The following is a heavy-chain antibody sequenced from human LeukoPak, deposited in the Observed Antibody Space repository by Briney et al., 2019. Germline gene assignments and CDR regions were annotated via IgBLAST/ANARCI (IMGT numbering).Heavy chain of an antibody. D-gene: IGHD4-17*01. Sequence: ASVKVSCKVSGYTLTELSMHWVRQAPGKGLEWMGGFDPEDGETIYAQKFQGRVTMTEDTSTDTAYMKLSSLRSEDTAVYYCATSTYGDWTLSLLTWGQGTLVTVSS. V-gene: IGHV1-24*01. CDR2: FDPEDGET. CDR1: GYTLTELS. CDR3: ATSTYGDWTLSLLT. J-gene: IGHJ5*02.